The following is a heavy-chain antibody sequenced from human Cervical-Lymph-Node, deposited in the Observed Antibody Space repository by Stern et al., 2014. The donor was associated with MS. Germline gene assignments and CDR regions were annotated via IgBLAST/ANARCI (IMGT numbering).Heavy chain of an antibody. CDR3: ARIRPLNRGYYAEY. V-gene: IGHV2-70*11. J-gene: IGHJ4*02. CDR2: LAWDGDK. Sequence: ESGPALVKPTQTLTLTCTFSGFSLTTSGMCVIWVPQPPGKALEWLARLAWDGDKYYSTSLKTRLTISKDASKNQVVLTMTNMDPVDTATYYCARIRPLNRGYYAEYWGQGTLVTVSS. CDR1: GFSLTTSGMC. D-gene: IGHD2/OR15-2a*01.